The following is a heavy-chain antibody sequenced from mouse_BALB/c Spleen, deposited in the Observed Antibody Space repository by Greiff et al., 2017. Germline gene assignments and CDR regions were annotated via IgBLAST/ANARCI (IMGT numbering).Heavy chain of an antibody. CDR1: GFTFSSYT. CDR2: ISSGGSYT. D-gene: IGHD2-1*01. J-gene: IGHJ2*01. Sequence: EVKVEESGGGLVKPGGSLKLSCAASGFTFSSYTMSWVRQTPEKRLEWVATISSGGSYTYYPDSVKGRFTISRDNAKNTLYLQMSSLKSEDTAMYYCTRDWGGNYYFDYWGQGTTLTVSS. CDR3: TRDWGGNYYFDY. V-gene: IGHV5-6-4*01.